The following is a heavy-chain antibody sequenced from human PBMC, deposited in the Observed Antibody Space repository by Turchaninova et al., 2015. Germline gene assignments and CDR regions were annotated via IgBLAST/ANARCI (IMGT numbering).Heavy chain of an antibody. D-gene: IGHD6-19*01. V-gene: IGHV2-5*02. Sequence: QITLKESGPTLVKPTQTLTLTCTFSGFSPSTIGEGVAWIRQPPEKALEFLAVIYWDDDKRYSPSLKSRLAIIKDTSKNQVVLMMTNMDPEDTATYYCVHRRPNNGGWGTGVFDYWGQGALVTVSS. J-gene: IGHJ4*02. CDR1: GFSPSTIGEG. CDR2: IYWDDDK. CDR3: VHRRPNNGGWGTGVFDY.